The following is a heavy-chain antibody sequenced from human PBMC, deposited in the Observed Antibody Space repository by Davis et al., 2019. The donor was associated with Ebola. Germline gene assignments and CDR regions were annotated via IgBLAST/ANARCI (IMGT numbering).Heavy chain of an antibody. CDR3: ASSSGWYVY. Sequence: HTGGSLRLSCAASGFTFSSYWMHWVRHAPGKGLVWVSRINSDGSSTSYADSVKGRFTISRDNAKNTLYLQMNSLRDEDTAVYYCASSSGWYVYWGQGTLVTVSS. V-gene: IGHV3-74*01. D-gene: IGHD6-19*01. CDR2: INSDGSST. J-gene: IGHJ4*02. CDR1: GFTFSSYW.